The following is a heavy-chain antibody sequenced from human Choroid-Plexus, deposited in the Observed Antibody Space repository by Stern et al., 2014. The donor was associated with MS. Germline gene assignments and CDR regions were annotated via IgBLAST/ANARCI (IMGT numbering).Heavy chain of an antibody. CDR1: GYSITSAAFS. D-gene: IGHD2-2*01. J-gene: IGHJ5*02. CDR3: ARGRSRVHPPLDP. Sequence: VQLVESGSGLVKPSQTLSLTCSVSGYSITSAAFSWTWIRQAPGKGREGMGRMYHGGSPLYNPSPRSGVTLSVDTSPNQLSLRLNSVTAADTAVYYCARGRSRVHPPLDPWGQGTLVTVSS. V-gene: IGHV4-30-2*01. CDR2: MYHGGSP.